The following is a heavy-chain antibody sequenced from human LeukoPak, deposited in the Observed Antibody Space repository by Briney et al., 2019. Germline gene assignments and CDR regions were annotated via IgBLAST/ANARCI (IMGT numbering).Heavy chain of an antibody. CDR2: IWYDGSNK. CDR3: AKTSNWGVPTQRYYYYGMDV. J-gene: IGHJ6*02. Sequence: PGGSLRLSCAASGFTFSSYGMHWVRQAPGKGLEWVAVIWYDGSNKYYADSVKGRFTISRDNSKNTLYLQMNSLRAEDTAVYYCAKTSNWGVPTQRYYYYGMDVWGQGTTVTVSS. CDR1: GFTFSSYG. V-gene: IGHV3-33*06. D-gene: IGHD7-27*01.